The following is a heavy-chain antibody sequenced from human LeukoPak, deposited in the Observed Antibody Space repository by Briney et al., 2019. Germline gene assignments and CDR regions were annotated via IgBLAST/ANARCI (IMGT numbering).Heavy chain of an antibody. Sequence: ASVKVSCKASGYTFTSYGISWVRQALGQGLEWMGWISAYNGNTNYAQKLQGRVTMTTDTSTSTAYMEPRSLRSDDTAVYYCARAAGTTGYYHYGMDVWGQGTTVTVSS. CDR1: GYTFTSYG. D-gene: IGHD1-1*01. CDR2: ISAYNGNT. V-gene: IGHV1-18*01. CDR3: ARAAGTTGYYHYGMDV. J-gene: IGHJ6*02.